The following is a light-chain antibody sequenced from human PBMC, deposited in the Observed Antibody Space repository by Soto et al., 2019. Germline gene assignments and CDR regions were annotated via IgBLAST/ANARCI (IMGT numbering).Light chain of an antibody. J-gene: IGKJ2*01. CDR3: QQSYSTLYT. V-gene: IGKV1-39*01. Sequence: DIQMTQSPSSLSASVGDRVTITCRASQSISTNLSWYQQKPGKAPKLLIHAASSLQSGVPSRFSGSGSGPDFTLTISSLQPEDFAVYYCQQSYSTLYTFGQGTNLEIK. CDR2: AAS. CDR1: QSISTN.